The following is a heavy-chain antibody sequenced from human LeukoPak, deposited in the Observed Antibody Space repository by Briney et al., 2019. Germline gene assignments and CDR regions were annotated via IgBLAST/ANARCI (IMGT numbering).Heavy chain of an antibody. CDR1: GFTFSSYG. CDR3: AKDSRYCSSTSCPARGYFQH. D-gene: IGHD2-2*01. CDR2: IKHDGSEK. J-gene: IGHJ1*01. Sequence: GGSLRLSCAASGFTFSSYGMHWVRQAPGKGLEWVANIKHDGSEKYYVDSVKGRFTISRDNSKNTLYLQMNSLRAEDTAVYYCAKDSRYCSSTSCPARGYFQHWGQGTLVTVSS. V-gene: IGHV3-7*01.